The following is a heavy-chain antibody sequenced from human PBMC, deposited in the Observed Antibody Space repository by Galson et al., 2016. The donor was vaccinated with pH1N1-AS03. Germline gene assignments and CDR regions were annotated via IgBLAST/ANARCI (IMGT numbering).Heavy chain of an antibody. V-gene: IGHV3-64*02. CDR3: AREAEHYYYALDV. CDR1: GFTFSSYS. Sequence: SLRLSCAASGFTFSSYSIHWVRQAPGKGLEYVSAISSDGDTYYKDSVKGRFTISRDKSKNTVYLQMGSLRPEDVAVYYCAREAEHYYYALDVWGQGTTVTVSS. J-gene: IGHJ6*02. CDR2: ISSDGDT.